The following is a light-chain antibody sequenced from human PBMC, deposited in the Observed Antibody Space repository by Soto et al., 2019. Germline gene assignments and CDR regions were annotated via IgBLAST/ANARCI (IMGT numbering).Light chain of an antibody. CDR2: LGS. J-gene: IGKJ1*01. CDR3: MQALQTRT. Sequence: DVVMTQSPLSLPVTPGEPGSISCRSSQSLLHSNGYNYLDWYLQRPGQSPQLLIHLGSSRASGVPDRFSGSGSGTDFTLKISRVEAEDVGVYYCMQALQTRTFGQGTKVEIK. CDR1: QSLLHSNGYNY. V-gene: IGKV2-28*01.